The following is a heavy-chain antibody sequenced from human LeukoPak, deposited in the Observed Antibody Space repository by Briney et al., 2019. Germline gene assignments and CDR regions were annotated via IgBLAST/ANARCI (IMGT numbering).Heavy chain of an antibody. Sequence: PGGSLRLSCAASGFTFSSYSMNWVRQAPGKGLEWVSSISSSSSYIYYADSVKGRFTISRDNAKNSLYLQMNSLRAEDTAVYYCAREGWNYEAFDIWGQGTMVTVPS. CDR1: GFTFSSYS. V-gene: IGHV3-21*01. CDR3: AREGWNYEAFDI. D-gene: IGHD1-7*01. J-gene: IGHJ3*02. CDR2: ISSSSSYI.